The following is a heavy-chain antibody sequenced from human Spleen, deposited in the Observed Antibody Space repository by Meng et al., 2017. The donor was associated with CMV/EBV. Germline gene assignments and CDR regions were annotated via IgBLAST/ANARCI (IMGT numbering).Heavy chain of an antibody. CDR1: GFTFSSYE. CDR3: ARDSTVTIFDP. V-gene: IGHV3-48*03. D-gene: IGHD4-11*01. Sequence: LSLTCAASGFTFSSYEMNWVRQAPGKGLEWVSHISSSGSYMYYADSLKGRVTVSRDNAKNSLYLQMNSLRAEDTAVYYCARDSTVTIFDPWGQGTLVTVSS. J-gene: IGHJ5*02. CDR2: ISSSGSYM.